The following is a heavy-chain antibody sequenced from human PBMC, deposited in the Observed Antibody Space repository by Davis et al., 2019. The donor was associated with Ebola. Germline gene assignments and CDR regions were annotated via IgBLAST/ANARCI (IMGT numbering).Heavy chain of an antibody. J-gene: IGHJ6*02. CDR1: GGTFSSYA. CDR3: ARGGCSGGSCYSYDYYYGMDV. Sequence: SVKVSCKASGGTFSSYAISWVRQAPGQGLEWMGGIIPILGIANYAQKFQGRVTITADKSTSTAYMELRSLRSDDTAVYYCARGGCSGGSCYSYDYYYGMDVWGQGTTVTVSS. CDR2: IIPILGIA. D-gene: IGHD2-15*01. V-gene: IGHV1-69*10.